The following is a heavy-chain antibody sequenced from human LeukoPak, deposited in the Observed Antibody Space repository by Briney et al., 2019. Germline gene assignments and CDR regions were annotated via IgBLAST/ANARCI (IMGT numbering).Heavy chain of an antibody. Sequence: GASLQIYCKGSGYSFMDYWIGWVRQMPGKGPELMGLIFPHDSDTKYSPSFQGQVTISVDKSISTAYVQWSSLKASDTAMYYCARYGLRGCSTTTSIRYSSYYYYGMDGWGQGTTVIVSS. CDR2: IFPHDSDT. J-gene: IGHJ6*02. V-gene: IGHV5-51*01. CDR3: ARYGLRGCSTTTSIRYSSYYYYGMDG. D-gene: IGHD2/OR15-2a*01. CDR1: GYSFMDYW.